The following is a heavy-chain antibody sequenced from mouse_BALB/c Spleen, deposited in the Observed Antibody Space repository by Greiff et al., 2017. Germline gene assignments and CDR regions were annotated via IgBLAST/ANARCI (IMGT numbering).Heavy chain of an antibody. D-gene: IGHD2-3*01. J-gene: IGHJ4*01. CDR2: ILPGSGST. CDR3: ARRGDGYYYYYAMDY. Sequence: QVQLKQSGAELMKPGASVKISCKATGYTFSSYWIEWVKQRPGHGLEWIGEILPGSGSTNYNEKFKGKATFTADTSSNTAYMQLSSLTSEDSAVYYCARRGDGYYYYYAMDYWGQGTSVTVSA. V-gene: IGHV1-9*01. CDR1: GYTFSSYW.